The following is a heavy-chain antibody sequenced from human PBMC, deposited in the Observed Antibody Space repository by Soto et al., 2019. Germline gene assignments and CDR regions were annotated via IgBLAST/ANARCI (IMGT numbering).Heavy chain of an antibody. CDR3: GKTDGVEGQLVDS. Sequence: PGGSLRLSCAASGFTLSNYAMSWVRQAPGKALEWVSTISGSGGRIYYAESVKGRSTISRDNSKNTLSLQISSPRPQATAVYYFGKTDGVEGQLVDSWGQGTMVTVSS. D-gene: IGHD6-6*01. CDR2: ISGSGGRI. J-gene: IGHJ4*02. V-gene: IGHV3-23*01. CDR1: GFTLSNYA.